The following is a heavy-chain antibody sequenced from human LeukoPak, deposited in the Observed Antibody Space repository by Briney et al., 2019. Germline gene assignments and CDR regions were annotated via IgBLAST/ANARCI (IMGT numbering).Heavy chain of an antibody. V-gene: IGHV5-51*01. CDR1: GYRFTSYW. CDR3: AGQSSDCSSTSCYLSWFDP. Sequence: GESLKISCKGSGYRFTSYWIGWVRQMPGKGLEWMGIIYPGDSDTRYSPSFQGQVTISADKSISTAYLQWSSLKASDTAMYYCAGQSSDCSSTSCYLSWFDPWGQGTLVTVSS. J-gene: IGHJ5*02. D-gene: IGHD2-2*01. CDR2: IYPGDSDT.